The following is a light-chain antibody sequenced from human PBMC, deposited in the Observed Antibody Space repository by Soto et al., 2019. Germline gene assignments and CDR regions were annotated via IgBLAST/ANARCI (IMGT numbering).Light chain of an antibody. CDR1: SGDVGLYNY. CDR3: SSYTSSSTLL. J-gene: IGLJ3*02. Sequence: QSALTQPASVSGSPGQSITISCTGTSGDVGLYNYVSWYQHHPGKAPKLMIYEVSNRPSGVSNRFSGSKSGNTASLTISGLQAEDEADYYCSSYTSSSTLLFGGGTKLTVL. CDR2: EVS. V-gene: IGLV2-14*01.